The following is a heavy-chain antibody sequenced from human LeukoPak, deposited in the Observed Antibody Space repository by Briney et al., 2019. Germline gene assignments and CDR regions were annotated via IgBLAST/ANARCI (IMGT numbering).Heavy chain of an antibody. CDR3: AKGTGDTAYYFDF. D-gene: IGHD7-27*01. V-gene: IGHV3-30*02. CDR2: IRYDGSNK. CDR1: GFTFSSYG. J-gene: IGHJ4*02. Sequence: GGSLRLSCAASGFTFSSYGMHWVRQAPGKGLEWVAFIRYDGSNKYYADSVKGRFTISGDNSKNTLYLQMSGLRAEDTAIYYCAKGTGDTAYYFDFWGQGVLVTVSS.